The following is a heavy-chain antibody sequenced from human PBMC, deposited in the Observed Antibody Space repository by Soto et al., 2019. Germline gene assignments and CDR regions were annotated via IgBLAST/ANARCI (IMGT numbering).Heavy chain of an antibody. V-gene: IGHV3-30*01. CDR2: ISYDGFNR. D-gene: IGHD1-26*01. Sequence: QVHLVESGGGVAQPGRSPRLSCAASGFTFGSYAMHWVRQAPGGALEWVAVISYDGFNRYYAESVKGRFTISRDNSKNTLYLQMDNLKPDDAAVYFCAGVEDEGGSFYDWGQGTLVTVSS. CDR1: GFTFGSYA. CDR3: AGVEDEGGSFYD. J-gene: IGHJ4*02.